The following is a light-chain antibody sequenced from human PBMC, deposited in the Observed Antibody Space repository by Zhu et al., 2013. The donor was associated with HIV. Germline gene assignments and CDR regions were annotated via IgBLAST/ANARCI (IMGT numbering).Light chain of an antibody. CDR3: QKYDSVPALT. CDR1: QVISNY. J-gene: IGKJ4*01. Sequence: DIQLTQSPSSLSASVGDRVTITCRASQVISNYLAWYQHKPGEVPNLLIYDASTLQSGVPSRFSGSRSGTDFTLTIRNLQPEDVATYYCQKYDSVPALTFGGGTKVEIK. CDR2: DAS. V-gene: IGKV1-27*01.